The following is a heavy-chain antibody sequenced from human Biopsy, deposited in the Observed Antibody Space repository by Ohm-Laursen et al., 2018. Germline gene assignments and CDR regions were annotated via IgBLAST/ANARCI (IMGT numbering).Heavy chain of an antibody. CDR1: GYSFTSYG. Sequence: GASVKVSCKASGYSFTSYGMNWVRQAPGQGLEWVGWISPYFGNTNSTQKLQASVTLSTETSTDTAYMELRSLRYDDTAIYYCVREGLDCAGGTCYSGPLDLWGQGTLITVSS. D-gene: IGHD2-15*01. J-gene: IGHJ4*03. V-gene: IGHV1-18*01. CDR3: VREGLDCAGGTCYSGPLDL. CDR2: ISPYFGNT.